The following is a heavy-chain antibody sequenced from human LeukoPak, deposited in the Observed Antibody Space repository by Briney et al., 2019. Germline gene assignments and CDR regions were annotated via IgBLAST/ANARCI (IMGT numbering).Heavy chain of an antibody. J-gene: IGHJ3*01. V-gene: IGHV3-21*04. CDR2: ISSSSSYI. Sequence: GGSLRLSCAASGFTFSSYSMNWVRQAPGKGLEWVSSISSSSSYIYYADSVKGRFTISRDNAKNSLLLEMDSLRSEDTAFYFCAKAITAVAGYDAFDVWGQGTKVIVSS. CDR3: AKAITAVAGYDAFDV. D-gene: IGHD6-19*01. CDR1: GFTFSSYS.